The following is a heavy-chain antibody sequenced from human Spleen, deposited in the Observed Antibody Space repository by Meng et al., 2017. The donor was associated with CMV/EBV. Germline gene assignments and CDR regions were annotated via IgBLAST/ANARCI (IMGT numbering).Heavy chain of an antibody. CDR3: AKVDTAMDFDY. CDR1: GFTFSSYA. D-gene: IGHD5-18*01. V-gene: IGHV3-23*01. CDR2: ISGSGGST. J-gene: IGHJ4*02. Sequence: GESLKISCAASGFTFSSYAMSWVRQAPGKGLEWVSAISGSGGSTYYADSVKGRFTISRDNSKNTLYLQMNSLRAEDTAVYYCAKVDTAMDFDYWGQGTLVTVSS.